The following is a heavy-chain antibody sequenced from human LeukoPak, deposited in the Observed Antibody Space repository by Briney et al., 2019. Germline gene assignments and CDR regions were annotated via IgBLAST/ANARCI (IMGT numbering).Heavy chain of an antibody. D-gene: IGHD3-3*01. Sequence: AAGKVSFKAAGYTFTSYGINLVRQAPGQGLGWVWCINPNSGKIGYAKKFQGSVIMTRNTSISTAYMELSSLRSEDPAVYYCARAAAGTYYDFWSGYSRWFDPWGQGTLVTVSS. CDR1: GYTFTSYG. J-gene: IGHJ5*02. CDR3: ARAAAGTYYDFWSGYSRWFDP. V-gene: IGHV1-8*02. CDR2: INPNSGKI.